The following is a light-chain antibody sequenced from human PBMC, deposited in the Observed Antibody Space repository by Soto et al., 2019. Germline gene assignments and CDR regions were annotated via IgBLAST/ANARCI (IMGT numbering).Light chain of an antibody. CDR1: QGISNY. CDR3: QKYNSALTWT. Sequence: DIQMTQSPSSLSASVGDRVIITCRASQGISNYFAWYQQKPGKVPKLLIYAASTLQSGVPSRFSGSGSGTDFTLTISSLQPEDVATYYCQKYNSALTWTFGQGTQVEIK. V-gene: IGKV1-27*01. J-gene: IGKJ1*01. CDR2: AAS.